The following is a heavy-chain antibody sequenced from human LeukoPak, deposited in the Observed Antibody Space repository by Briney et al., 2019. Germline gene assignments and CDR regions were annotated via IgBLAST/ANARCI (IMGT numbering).Heavy chain of an antibody. CDR3: AREGVGATKRGAFDY. CDR2: IIPIFGTA. V-gene: IGHV1-69*13. Sequence: EASVKVSCKASGGTFSSYAISWVRQAPGQGLEWMGGIIPIFGTANYAQKFQGRVTITADESTSTAYMELSSLRFGDTAVYYCAREGVGATKRGAFDYWGQGTLVTVSS. D-gene: IGHD1-26*01. J-gene: IGHJ4*02. CDR1: GGTFSSYA.